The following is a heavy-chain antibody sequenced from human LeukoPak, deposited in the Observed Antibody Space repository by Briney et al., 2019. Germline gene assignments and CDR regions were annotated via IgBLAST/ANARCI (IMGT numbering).Heavy chain of an antibody. Sequence: PGGSLRLSCAASGFTFSSYAMSWVRQAPGKGLEWVANIKQDGSEKYYVDSVKGRFTISRDNAKNSLYLQMNSLRAEDTAVYYCARGVGGSRTPKRGYYMDVWGKGTTVTVSS. CDR2: IKQDGSEK. D-gene: IGHD3-10*01. CDR1: GFTFSSYA. J-gene: IGHJ6*03. V-gene: IGHV3-7*01. CDR3: ARGVGGSRTPKRGYYMDV.